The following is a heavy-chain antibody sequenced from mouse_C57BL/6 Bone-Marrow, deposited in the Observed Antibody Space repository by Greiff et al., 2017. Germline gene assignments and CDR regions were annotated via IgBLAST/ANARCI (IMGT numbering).Heavy chain of an antibody. D-gene: IGHD1-1*01. CDR3: TARYYGSSRIYYCAMNY. V-gene: IGHV14-4*01. Sequence: VQLQQFGAELVRPGASVKLSCTASGFNIKDDYMHWVKQRPEQGLEWIGWIDPENGDTEYAPTFQGTATITADTSSNTAYLQLSSLPSEATAVLYCTARYYGSSRIYYCAMNYWGQGTSVTVSS. J-gene: IGHJ4*01. CDR2: IDPENGDT. CDR1: GFNIKDDY.